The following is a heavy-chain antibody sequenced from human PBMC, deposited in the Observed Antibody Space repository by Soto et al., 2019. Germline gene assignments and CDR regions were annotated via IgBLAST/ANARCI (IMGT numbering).Heavy chain of an antibody. J-gene: IGHJ3*02. CDR1: GGSISSYY. V-gene: IGHV4-59*01. CDR3: AGEGGYCISTSCYTVSSDAFDI. Sequence: SETLSLTCTVSGGSISSYYWSWIRQPPGKGLEWIGYIYYSGSTNYNPSLKSRVTISVDTSKNQFSLKLSSVTAADTALYYCAGEGGYCISTSCYTVSSDAFDIWGQGTRGTVSS. D-gene: IGHD2-2*02. CDR2: IYYSGST.